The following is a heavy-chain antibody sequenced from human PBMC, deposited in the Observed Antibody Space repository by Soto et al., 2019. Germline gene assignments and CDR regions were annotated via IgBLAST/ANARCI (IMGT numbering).Heavy chain of an antibody. V-gene: IGHV3-7*03. Sequence: GGSLRLSCAASGFTFSSYAMSWVRQAPGKGLEWVANIKQDGSEKYYVDSVKGRFIISRDNAKNSLFLQMSSLRADDTAVYYCARDPRGHYSFDSWGQGTLVTVSS. CDR3: ARDPRGHYSFDS. CDR2: IKQDGSEK. D-gene: IGHD2-21*01. J-gene: IGHJ5*01. CDR1: GFTFSSYA.